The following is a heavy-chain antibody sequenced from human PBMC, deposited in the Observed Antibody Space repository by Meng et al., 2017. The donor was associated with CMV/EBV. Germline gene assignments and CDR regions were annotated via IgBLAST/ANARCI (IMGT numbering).Heavy chain of an antibody. CDR1: GGSFSGYS. J-gene: IGHJ4*02. V-gene: IGHV4-34*01. D-gene: IGHD3-10*01. Sequence: SETLSPTCPLYGGSFSGYSWGWIRQPPGKGRGWIGEINHRGSTNYNTSLKSRVTISVDTSKNQFSLKLSSVTDADTAVYYCARGRSFYGSGSYSYWGQGTLVTVSS. CDR3: ARGRSFYGSGSYSY. CDR2: INHRGST.